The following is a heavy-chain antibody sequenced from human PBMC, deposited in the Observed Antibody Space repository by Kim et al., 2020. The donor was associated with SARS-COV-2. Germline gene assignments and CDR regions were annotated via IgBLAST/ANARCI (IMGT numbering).Heavy chain of an antibody. J-gene: IGHJ4*02. V-gene: IGHV4-34*01. CDR1: GGSFSGYY. Sequence: SETLSLTCAVYGGSFSGYYWSWIRQPPGKGLEWIGEINHSGRTNYNPSLKSRVTISVDTSKNQFSLKLSSVTAADTAVYYCARVIRIVQQPLYFDYWGQGTLVTVSS. CDR2: INHSGRT. D-gene: IGHD6-13*01. CDR3: ARVIRIVQQPLYFDY.